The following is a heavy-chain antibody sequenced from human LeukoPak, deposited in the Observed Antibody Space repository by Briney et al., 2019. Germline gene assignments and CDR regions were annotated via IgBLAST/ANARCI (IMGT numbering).Heavy chain of an antibody. CDR1: GGSFSGYY. J-gene: IGHJ4*02. CDR3: ARDSGGFYSGFDY. Sequence: SETLSLTCAVYGGSFSGYYWSWIRQPPGKGLEWIGEINHSGSTNYNPSLKSRVTISVDTSKNQFSLNLSSVTAADTAVYYCARDSGGFYSGFDYWGQGTLVTVSS. V-gene: IGHV4-34*01. CDR2: INHSGST. D-gene: IGHD3-10*01.